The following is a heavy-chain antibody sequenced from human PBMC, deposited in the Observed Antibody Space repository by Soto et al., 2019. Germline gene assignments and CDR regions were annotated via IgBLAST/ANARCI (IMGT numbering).Heavy chain of an antibody. CDR2: IYYSGST. J-gene: IGHJ6*02. CDR3: ARGDTIFGVVIPHVGGMDV. Sequence: PSETLSLTCTVSGGSVSSGSYYWSWIRQPPGKGLEWIGYIYYSGSTNYNPSLKSRVTISVDTSKNQFSLKLSSVTAADTAVYYCARGDTIFGVVIPHVGGMDVWGQGTTVTVSS. CDR1: GGSVSSGSYY. D-gene: IGHD3-3*01. V-gene: IGHV4-61*01.